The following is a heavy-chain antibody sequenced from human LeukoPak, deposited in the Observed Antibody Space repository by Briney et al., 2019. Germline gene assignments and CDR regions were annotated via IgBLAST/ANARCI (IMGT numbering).Heavy chain of an antibody. J-gene: IGHJ4*02. CDR3: ARRGQDY. CDR2: INPNSGDT. V-gene: IGHV1-2*02. D-gene: IGHD3-10*01. Sequence: GASVKVSGKASGYTFTDYYMHWVRQAPGQGLEWMGWINPNSGDTNYPQKFQGRVTMTTDTSISTAYMELSRLKFDDTAVYYCARRGQDYWGQGTLVTVSS. CDR1: GYTFTDYY.